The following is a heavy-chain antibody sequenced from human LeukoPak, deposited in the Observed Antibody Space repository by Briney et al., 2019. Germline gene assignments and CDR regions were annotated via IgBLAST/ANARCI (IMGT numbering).Heavy chain of an antibody. D-gene: IGHD3-9*01. V-gene: IGHV4-30-4*01. CDR2: IYYSGST. CDR3: ARGDDILTGYVYDY. CDR1: GGSISSGDYY. J-gene: IGHJ4*02. Sequence: SQTLSLTCTVSGGSISSGDYYWRWIRQPPGKGLVWIGYIYYSGSTYYNPSLKSRVTISVDTSKNQFSLKLSSVTAADTAVYYCARGDDILTGYVYDYWGQGTLVTVSS.